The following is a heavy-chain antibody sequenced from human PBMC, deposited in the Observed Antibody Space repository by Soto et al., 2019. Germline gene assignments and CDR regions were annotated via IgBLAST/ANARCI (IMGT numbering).Heavy chain of an antibody. CDR1: GFTVSSSQ. CDR3: ARLGPYASGTYSCRHSRFDP. J-gene: IGHJ5*02. Sequence: EVQLVESGGGLIQPGGSLRLSCAASGFTVSSSQMTWVRQAPGKGLEWVSAVFIGGATNYAVSVKGRFTISRDNPKNTVYLQMNSLRVEDTAVYYCARLGPYASGTYSCRHSRFDPWGQGTLVTVSP. CDR2: VFIGGAT. D-gene: IGHD3-10*01. V-gene: IGHV3-53*01.